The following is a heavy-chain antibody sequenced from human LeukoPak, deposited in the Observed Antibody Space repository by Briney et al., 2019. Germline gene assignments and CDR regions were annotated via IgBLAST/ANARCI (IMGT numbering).Heavy chain of an antibody. Sequence: GGSLRLSCAASGFTVSSDYIRWVRQAPGKGLEWVSVIYSDGRTYYADPVKGRFTISRDNSKNTLYLQMNSLRVEDTAVYYCARDFSGHWATDYWGQGTLVTVSS. CDR1: GFTVSSDY. V-gene: IGHV3-53*05. D-gene: IGHD2-21*02. J-gene: IGHJ4*02. CDR3: ARDFSGHWATDY. CDR2: IYSDGRT.